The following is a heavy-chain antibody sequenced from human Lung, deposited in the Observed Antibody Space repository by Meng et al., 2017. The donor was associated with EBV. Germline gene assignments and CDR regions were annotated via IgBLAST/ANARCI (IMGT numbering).Heavy chain of an antibody. Sequence: QLQLWGPGPGLVQPSETLPLTCNCSGGSISRSSCYWGCVRKPPGKGLEWIGSTNYSGSSYYNPSLKIRVTISADTSKNQFSLKLSSVTAPDTAVYYCARHSYHSCFDPWGQGTLVTVSS. D-gene: IGHD2-2*01. J-gene: IGHJ5*02. CDR2: TNYSGSS. V-gene: IGHV4-39*01. CDR3: ARHSYHSCFDP. CDR1: GGSISRSSCY.